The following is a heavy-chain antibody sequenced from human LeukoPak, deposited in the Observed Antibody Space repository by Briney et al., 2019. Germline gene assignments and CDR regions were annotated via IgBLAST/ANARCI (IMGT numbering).Heavy chain of an antibody. CDR3: ARVRYYLDY. Sequence: PGGSLRLSCAASGFTFGDHYMDCVRQAPGKGLEWVGRIRNKANSYTTEYAASVKGRFTISRDDSKNSLYLQMNSLKTEDTAVYYCARVRYYLDYWGQGTLVTVSS. CDR1: GFTFGDHY. D-gene: IGHD3-9*01. CDR2: IRNKANSYTT. J-gene: IGHJ4*02. V-gene: IGHV3-72*01.